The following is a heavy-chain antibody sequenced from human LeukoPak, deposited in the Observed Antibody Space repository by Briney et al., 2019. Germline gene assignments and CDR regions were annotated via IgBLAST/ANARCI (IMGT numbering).Heavy chain of an antibody. CDR2: INHSGST. Sequence: PSENLSLNCSAYGGSFSGYYWGWIRQPPGQGLEWIGEINHSGSTNYNPSLRSRVTISVDTAKNQFSLKLSSVTAADTAVYYCDRGGDYVWGSYRSHVPFDYWGQGTLVTVSS. V-gene: IGHV4-34*01. CDR3: DRGGDYVWGSYRSHVPFDY. J-gene: IGHJ4*02. CDR1: GGSFSGYY. D-gene: IGHD3-16*02.